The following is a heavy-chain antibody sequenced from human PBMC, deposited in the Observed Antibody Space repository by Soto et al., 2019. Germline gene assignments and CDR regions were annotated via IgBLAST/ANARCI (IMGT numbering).Heavy chain of an antibody. J-gene: IGHJ4*02. D-gene: IGHD3-10*01. CDR1: GFTFSSYS. CDR3: ARYRSYYYGSGSYYAPPDY. V-gene: IGHV3-21*01. Sequence: GGSLRLSCAASGFTFSSYSMNWVRQAPGKGLEWVSSISSSSSYIYYADSVKGRFTISRDNAKNSLYLQMNSLRAEDTAVYYCARYRSYYYGSGSYYAPPDYWGQGTLVTVSS. CDR2: ISSSSSYI.